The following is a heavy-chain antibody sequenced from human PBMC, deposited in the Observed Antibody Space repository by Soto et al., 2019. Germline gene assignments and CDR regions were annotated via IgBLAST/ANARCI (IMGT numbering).Heavy chain of an antibody. CDR1: GFTFSRYA. CDR3: VKDQTETATTYFDY. D-gene: IGHD6-25*01. CDR2: ISSNGGST. Sequence: PGGSLRLSCSASGFTFSRYAMYWVRQAPGKGLEYVSAISSNGGSTYYADSVKGRFTISRDNSKNTLYLQMSSLRAEDTAVYYCVKDQTETATTYFDYWGQGTLVTVSS. J-gene: IGHJ4*02. V-gene: IGHV3-64D*06.